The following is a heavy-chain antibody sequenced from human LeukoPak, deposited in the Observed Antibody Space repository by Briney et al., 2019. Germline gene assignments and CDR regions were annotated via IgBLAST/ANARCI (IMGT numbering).Heavy chain of an antibody. CDR2: IIPIFGTA. J-gene: IGHJ6*03. CDR3: ARHELYPTDYYMDV. CDR1: GGTFSSYA. D-gene: IGHD2-2*01. Sequence: ASVKVSCKASGGTFSSYAISWVRQAPGQGLEWMGGIIPIFGTANYAQKFQGRVTITTDESTSTAYMELSSLRSEDTAVYYCARHELYPTDYYMDVWGKGTTVTVSS. V-gene: IGHV1-69*05.